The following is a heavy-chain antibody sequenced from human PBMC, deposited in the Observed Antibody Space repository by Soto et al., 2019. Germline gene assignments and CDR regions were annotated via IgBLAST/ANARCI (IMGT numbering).Heavy chain of an antibody. V-gene: IGHV3-74*01. D-gene: IGHD3-10*01. CDR1: GYTVSSYW. CDR3: AREALTMVRGPSSSYYYYYYMDV. Sequence: PGGSLRLSCAASGYTVSSYWMHWVRQAPGKGLVWVSRINSDGSSTSYADSVKGRFTISRDNAKNTLYLQMNSLRAEDTAVYYCAREALTMVRGPSSSYYYYYYMDVWGKGTTVTVSS. CDR2: INSDGSST. J-gene: IGHJ6*03.